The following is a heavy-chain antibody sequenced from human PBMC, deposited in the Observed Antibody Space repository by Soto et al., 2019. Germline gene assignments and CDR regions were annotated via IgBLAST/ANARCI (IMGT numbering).Heavy chain of an antibody. CDR3: ARGDGRGSSGFYYYYGMDV. V-gene: IGHV1-46*04. Sequence: QVQLVQSGAEVKEPGASLKVSCKASGFTFTNYFFHWVRQAPRQGLEWMGMISPYDGSTSYLQNLQDRVTLTSDTSTSTVYMELSSLRSEDTAVYYCARGDGRGSSGFYYYYGMDVWGHGTTVTVSS. D-gene: IGHD6-25*01. CDR1: GFTFTNYF. J-gene: IGHJ6*02. CDR2: ISPYDGST.